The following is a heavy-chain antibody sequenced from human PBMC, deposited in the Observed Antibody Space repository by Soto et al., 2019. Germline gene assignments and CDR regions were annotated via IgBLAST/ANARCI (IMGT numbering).Heavy chain of an antibody. V-gene: IGHV2-5*02. Sequence: QITLKESGPTLVKPTQTLTLTCTFSGFSVSTSGVGVAWIRQPPGKALEWLALIYWDDDKRYSPFLQSRVTITKDTSKHQLVMTRTNMDPVDTATYFCAHKGCRGAGMDVWGQGTTVTVSS. CDR2: IYWDDDK. CDR3: AHKGCRGAGMDV. J-gene: IGHJ6*02. CDR1: GFSVSTSGVG. D-gene: IGHD2-15*01.